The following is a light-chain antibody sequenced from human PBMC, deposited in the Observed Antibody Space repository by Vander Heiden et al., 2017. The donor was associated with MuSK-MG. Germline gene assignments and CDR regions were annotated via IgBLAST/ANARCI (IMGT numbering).Light chain of an antibody. CDR1: QSVSSSY. Sequence: EIVLTQSPGTLSLSPGERATLSCRASQSVSSSYLAWYQQKPGQAPRLLIYGASSRATGIPDRFSRSRSGTDFTLTISRLEPEDFAVYYCQQDGSSPPTFGHGTKVDIK. J-gene: IGKJ3*01. CDR2: GAS. V-gene: IGKV3-20*01. CDR3: QQDGSSPPT.